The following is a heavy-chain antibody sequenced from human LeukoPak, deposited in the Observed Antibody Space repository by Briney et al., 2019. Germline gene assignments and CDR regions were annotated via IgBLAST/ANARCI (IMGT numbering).Heavy chain of an antibody. CDR2: IYYSGST. Sequence: PSETLSLTCTVSDGSISNYYWNWIRLPPGKRLEWIGYIYYSGSTNYNTSLKSRVTFSIGTSKNQFSLKLSSVTAADTAVYYCARGAYPTHFDYWGQGTLVTVSS. J-gene: IGHJ4*02. CDR3: ARGAYPTHFDY. V-gene: IGHV4-59*01. CDR1: DGSISNYY.